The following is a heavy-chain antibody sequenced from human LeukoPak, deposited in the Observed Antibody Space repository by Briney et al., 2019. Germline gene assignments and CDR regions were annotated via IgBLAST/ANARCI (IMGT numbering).Heavy chain of an antibody. J-gene: IGHJ6*02. CDR3: ARGGLQGTYYYYYGMDV. Sequence: PSETLSLTCTVSGGSISSYYWTWVRQPAGKGLQWIGRIYASGSTNYNPSPKSRLTMSVDTSKNQFSLRLSSVTAADTAVYYCARGGLQGTYYYYYGMDVWGQGTTVTVSS. V-gene: IGHV4-4*07. CDR1: GGSISSYY. D-gene: IGHD5-24*01. CDR2: IYASGST.